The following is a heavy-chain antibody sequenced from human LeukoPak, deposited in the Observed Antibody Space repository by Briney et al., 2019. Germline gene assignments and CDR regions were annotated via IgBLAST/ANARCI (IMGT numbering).Heavy chain of an antibody. V-gene: IGHV4-34*01. CDR3: ARGGLRYYGSGSYYNAKARSAFDI. CDR1: GGSFRGDY. D-gene: IGHD3-10*01. J-gene: IGHJ3*02. Sequence: SEILCLTCAAYGGSFRGDYWSWIRQPPGKGLEWIGEINHSGSTNYNPSLKSRVTISVDTSKNQFSLKLSSVTAADTAVYYCARGGLRYYGSGSYYNAKARSAFDIWGQGTMVTVSS. CDR2: INHSGST.